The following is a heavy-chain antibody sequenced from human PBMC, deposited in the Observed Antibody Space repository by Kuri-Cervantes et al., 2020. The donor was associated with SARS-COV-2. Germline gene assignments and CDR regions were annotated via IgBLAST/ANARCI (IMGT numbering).Heavy chain of an antibody. Sequence: ASMKVSCKVSGYTLMELSIHWVRQTPGDGLEWMGGFDREDGKVVYAQRFQGRVTLTDDSFADTTYMELINLQSAYAATYFCTTGGLFWFGESASPPVWCQGAMVTVSS. J-gene: IGHJ3*01. CDR3: TTGGLFWFGESASPPV. D-gene: IGHD3-10*01. CDR2: FDREDGKV. CDR1: GYTLMELS. V-gene: IGHV1-24*01.